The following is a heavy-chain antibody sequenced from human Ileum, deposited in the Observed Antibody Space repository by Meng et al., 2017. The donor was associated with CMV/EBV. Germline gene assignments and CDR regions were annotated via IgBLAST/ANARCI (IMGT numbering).Heavy chain of an antibody. J-gene: IGHJ4*02. D-gene: IGHD6-13*01. CDR2: IYDGETT. Sequence: GESLKISCETSGFIVSSNHMTWVRQAPGEGLEWVSVIYDGETTSYADSVKGRFSISRDKSKNTLYLQMNSLRVDDTAVYFCARGGGYIASAGKIDYWGQGTLVTVSS. CDR1: GFIVSSNH. V-gene: IGHV3-53*01. CDR3: ARGGGYIASAGKIDY.